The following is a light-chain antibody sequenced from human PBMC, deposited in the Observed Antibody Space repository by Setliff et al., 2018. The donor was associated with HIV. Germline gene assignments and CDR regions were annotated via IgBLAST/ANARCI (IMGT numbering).Light chain of an antibody. CDR3: CSYAGSSTFI. J-gene: IGLJ2*01. CDR2: EVD. Sequence: QSVLTQPASVSGSPGQSITISCTGTSSNVENYNLVSWYQQHPGNAPKLIVYEVDKRPSGVSSRFSGSKSGNTASLAISGLQAEDEADYYCCSYAGSSTFIFGGGTKVTVL. CDR1: SSNVENYNL. V-gene: IGLV2-23*02.